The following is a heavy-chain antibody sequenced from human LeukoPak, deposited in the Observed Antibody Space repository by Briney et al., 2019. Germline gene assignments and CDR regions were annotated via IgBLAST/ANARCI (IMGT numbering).Heavy chain of an antibody. CDR1: GFTFSSYG. CDR3: AKAYDFWSGHLDY. V-gene: IGHV3-30*18. CDR2: ISYDGSNK. Sequence: GGSLRLSRAASGFTFSSYGIHWVRQAPGKGLEWVAVISYDGSNKYYSDSVKGRFTISRDNSKNTLYLRMNILRAEDTAVYYCAKAYDFWSGHLDYWGQGTLVTVSS. J-gene: IGHJ4*02. D-gene: IGHD3-3*01.